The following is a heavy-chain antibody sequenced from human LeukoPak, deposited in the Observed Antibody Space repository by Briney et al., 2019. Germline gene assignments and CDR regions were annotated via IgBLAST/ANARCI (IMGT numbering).Heavy chain of an antibody. Sequence: ASVTVSCTASGYTFTSYYMHWVRQAPGQGLEWMGIINPSGGSTSYAQKFQGRVTMTRDTSTSTVYMELSSLRSEDTAVYYCARLGYCSSTSCFKWGAFDIWGQGTMVTVSS. V-gene: IGHV1-46*01. CDR1: GYTFTSYY. CDR2: INPSGGST. CDR3: ARLGYCSSTSCFKWGAFDI. D-gene: IGHD2-2*01. J-gene: IGHJ3*02.